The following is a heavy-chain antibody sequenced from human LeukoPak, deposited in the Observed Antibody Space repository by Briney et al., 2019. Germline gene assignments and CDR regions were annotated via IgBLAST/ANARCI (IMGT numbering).Heavy chain of an antibody. CDR1: GFSLSGGPVA. Sequence: SGPTLVNPTDTLTLTCTFSGFSLSGGPVAVGWIRQPPGKALEWLTHVYCNDDKRYSPCLKSGLTITKDTSKNQVVLTMTNMDPVDTGTYYCAHLNAVKWYYYDHWGQGILVTVSS. CDR2: VYCNDDK. J-gene: IGHJ4*02. CDR3: AHLNAVKWYYYDH. V-gene: IGHV2-5*01. D-gene: IGHD2-8*01.